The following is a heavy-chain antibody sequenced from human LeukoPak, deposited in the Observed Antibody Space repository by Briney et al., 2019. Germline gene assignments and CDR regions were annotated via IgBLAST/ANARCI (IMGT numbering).Heavy chain of an antibody. J-gene: IGHJ4*02. CDR1: GYTFTSYA. CDR3: ATSDVGPAVDLDF. V-gene: IGHV1-2*02. D-gene: IGHD2-15*01. CDR2: INPNSGGT. Sequence: ASVKVSCKASGYTFTSYAINWVRQAPGQGLEWMGWINPNSGGTNYAQKFQGRVTMTRDTSISTTYMELSSLRSEDTAVYYCATSDVGPAVDLDFWGQGTLVTVSS.